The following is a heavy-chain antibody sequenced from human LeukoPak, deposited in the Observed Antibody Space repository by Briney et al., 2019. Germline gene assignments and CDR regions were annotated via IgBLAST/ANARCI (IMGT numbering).Heavy chain of an antibody. CDR1: GGSISSYY. Sequence: ASETLSLTCTVSGGSISSYYWGWIRQPPGKGLEWIGSIYYSGSTYYNPSLKSRVTISVDTSKNQFSLKLSSVTAADTAVYYCAARGYSSWYYFDYWGQGTLVTVSS. CDR3: AARGYSSWYYFDY. J-gene: IGHJ4*02. V-gene: IGHV4-39*01. D-gene: IGHD5-18*01. CDR2: IYYSGST.